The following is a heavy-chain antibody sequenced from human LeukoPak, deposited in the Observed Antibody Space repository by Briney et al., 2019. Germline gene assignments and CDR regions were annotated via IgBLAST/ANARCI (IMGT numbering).Heavy chain of an antibody. CDR3: ARYSSGWYYFDY. Sequence: PGGSLRLSCAASGFTFSSYSINWVRQAPGKGLEWVSSISSSSYIYYADSVKGRFTISRDNAKNSLYLQMNSLRAEDTAVYYCARYSSGWYYFDYWGQGTLVTVSS. D-gene: IGHD6-19*01. CDR2: ISSSSYI. J-gene: IGHJ4*02. CDR1: GFTFSSYS. V-gene: IGHV3-21*01.